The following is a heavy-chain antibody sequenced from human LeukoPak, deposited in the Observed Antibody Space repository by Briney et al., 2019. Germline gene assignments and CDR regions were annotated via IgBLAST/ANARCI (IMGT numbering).Heavy chain of an antibody. V-gene: IGHV1-8*01. CDR1: GYTFTSYG. D-gene: IGHD6-6*01. CDR3: ARAVRAPSECSSSSPFRYYYYYMDV. Sequence: ASVKVSCKASGYTFTSYGINWVRQATGQGLEWMGWMNPNSGNTGYAQKFQGRVTITRNTSISTAYMELSSLRSEDTAVYYCARAVRAPSECSSSSPFRYYYYYMDVWGKGTTVTVSS. CDR2: MNPNSGNT. J-gene: IGHJ6*03.